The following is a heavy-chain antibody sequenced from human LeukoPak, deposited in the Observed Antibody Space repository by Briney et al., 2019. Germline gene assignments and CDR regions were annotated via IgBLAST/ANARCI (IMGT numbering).Heavy chain of an antibody. J-gene: IGHJ5*02. Sequence: ASVKVSCKASGYPFTSYDINWVRRATGQGVEGMGWMNPNRGNTGYSQKFQGRVTITRKNSISTAYIELSSLRSEDTAVYYCARGSYSNQVGWFYPWGQGTLVTVSS. D-gene: IGHD6-13*01. CDR1: GYPFTSYD. CDR3: ARGSYSNQVGWFYP. CDR2: MNPNRGNT. V-gene: IGHV1-8*01.